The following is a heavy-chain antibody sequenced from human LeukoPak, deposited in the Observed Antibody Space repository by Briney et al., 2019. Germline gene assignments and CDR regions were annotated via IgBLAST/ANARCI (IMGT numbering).Heavy chain of an antibody. D-gene: IGHD6-25*01. CDR1: GYTFTSYD. Sequence: ASVKVSCKASGYTFTSYDINWVRQATGQGLEWMGWINPNSGNTGYAQKFQGRVTMTRSTSLSTAYMELSSLRSEDTAVYYCVAALSLTWGQGTLVTVSS. CDR3: VAALSLT. CDR2: INPNSGNT. V-gene: IGHV1-8*01. J-gene: IGHJ5*02.